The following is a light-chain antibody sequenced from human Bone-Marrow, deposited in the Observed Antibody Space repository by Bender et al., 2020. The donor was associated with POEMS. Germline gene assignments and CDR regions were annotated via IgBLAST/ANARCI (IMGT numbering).Light chain of an antibody. Sequence: QSALTQPASVSGSPGQSITISCTGTSSDVGSSNFVSWFQHLSGKAPKLIIYEGNKRPSGVPDRFSGSMSGNTASLTISGLQAEDEADYYCCSYVGSYSVVFGGGTTLTVL. CDR1: SSDVGSSNF. J-gene: IGLJ2*01. CDR3: CSYVGSYSVV. CDR2: EGN. V-gene: IGLV2-23*01.